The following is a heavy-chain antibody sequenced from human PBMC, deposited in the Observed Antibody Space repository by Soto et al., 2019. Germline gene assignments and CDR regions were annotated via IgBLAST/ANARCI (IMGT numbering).Heavy chain of an antibody. CDR3: ASLAYVDSFCDS. CDR1: GYTFTSYI. D-gene: IGHD4-17*01. J-gene: IGHJ5*01. Sequence: QVQLVQSGAEVKKPGASVKVSCRTSGYTFTSYIIHWVRQAPGQSLEWMGWILPGNGNTKYSPKFQDRVTITKDTSASTAYMELSSLKSEATAMYYCASLAYVDSFCDSWGQGTLVTVSS. V-gene: IGHV1-3*01. CDR2: ILPGNGNT.